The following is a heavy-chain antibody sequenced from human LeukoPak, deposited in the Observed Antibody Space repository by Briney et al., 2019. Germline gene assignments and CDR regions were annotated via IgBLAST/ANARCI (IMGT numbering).Heavy chain of an antibody. CDR2: IIPIFGTA. V-gene: IGHV1-69*05. CDR1: GGTFSSYA. CDR3: ARAARIIGVPAAPTRTLLHFDY. Sequence: SVRVSCKASGGTFSSYAISWVRQAPGQGLEWMGGIIPIFGTANYAQKFQGRVTITTDESTSTAYMELSSLRSEDTAVYYCARAARIIGVPAAPTRTLLHFDYWGQGTLVTVSS. J-gene: IGHJ4*02. D-gene: IGHD2-2*01.